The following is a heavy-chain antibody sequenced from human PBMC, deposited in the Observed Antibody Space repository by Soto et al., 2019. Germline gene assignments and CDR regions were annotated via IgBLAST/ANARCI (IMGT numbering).Heavy chain of an antibody. D-gene: IGHD1-7*01. CDR3: AKDVELRGLGYYGMDV. J-gene: IGHJ6*02. CDR1: GFTFSNHE. V-gene: IGHV3-48*03. Sequence: LRLSCAASGFTFSNHEMNWVRQAPGKGLEWLAYISTSGSTIYFADSVRGRFTISRDNAQNSLYLQMNSLRAEDTAVYYCAKDVELRGLGYYGMDVWGQGTTVTVSS. CDR2: ISTSGSTI.